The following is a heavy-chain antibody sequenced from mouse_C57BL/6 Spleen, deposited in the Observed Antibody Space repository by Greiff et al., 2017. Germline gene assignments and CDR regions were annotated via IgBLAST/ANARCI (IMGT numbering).Heavy chain of an antibody. D-gene: IGHD1-1*01. CDR2: IYPGDGDT. CDR1: GYAFSSYW. Sequence: QVQLQQSGAELVKPGASVKISCKASGYAFSSYWMNWVKQRPGKGLEWIGQIYPGDGDTNYNGKFKGKATLTADKSSSTAYMLLSSLTSEDSAVYFCAGSGSSPPYAMDYWGQGTSVTVSS. CDR3: AGSGSSPPYAMDY. J-gene: IGHJ4*01. V-gene: IGHV1-80*01.